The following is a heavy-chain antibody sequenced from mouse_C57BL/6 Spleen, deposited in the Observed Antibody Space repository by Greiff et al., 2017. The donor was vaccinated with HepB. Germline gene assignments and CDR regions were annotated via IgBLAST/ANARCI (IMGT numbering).Heavy chain of an antibody. CDR3: WSSYNY. Sequence: EVQLQQSGAELVRPGASVKLSCTASGFNIKDDYMHWVKQRPEQGLEWIGWIDPENGDTEYASKFQGKATITADTSSNTAYLQLSSKTSEETAVNDRWSSYNYWGQGTTLTVSS. CDR1: GFNIKDDY. J-gene: IGHJ2*01. CDR2: IDPENGDT. D-gene: IGHD1-1*01. V-gene: IGHV14-4*01.